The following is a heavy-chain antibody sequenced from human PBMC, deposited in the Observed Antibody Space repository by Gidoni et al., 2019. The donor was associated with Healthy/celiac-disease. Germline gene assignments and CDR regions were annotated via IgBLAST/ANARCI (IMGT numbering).Heavy chain of an antibody. CDR2: IWYDGSNK. CDR3: ARLGITMVRGKSYYYYYGMDV. V-gene: IGHV3-33*01. D-gene: IGHD3-10*01. J-gene: IGHJ6*02. CDR1: GFTFSSYG. Sequence: QVQLVESGGGVVQPGRSLRLSCAASGFTFSSYGLHLVRQAPGKGLEWVAVIWYDGSNKYYADSVKGRFTISRDNSKNTLYLQMNSLRAEDTAVYYCARLGITMVRGKSYYYYYGMDVWGQGTTVTVSS.